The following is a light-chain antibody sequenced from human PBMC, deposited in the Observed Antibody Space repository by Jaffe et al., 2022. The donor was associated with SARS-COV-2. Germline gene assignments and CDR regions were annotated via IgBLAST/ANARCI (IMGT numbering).Light chain of an antibody. V-gene: IGKV3-15*01. CDR2: GAT. J-gene: IGKJ1*01. CDR3: QQYSNWPSET. CDR1: QSISNS. Sequence: EIVMTQSPATLSVSPGERATFSCRASQSISNSLAWFQQKPGQPPRLLIYGATTRAAGLPARFSGSGSGTEFTLTISSLQSEDFAIYYCQQYSNWPSETFGQGTKVEIK.